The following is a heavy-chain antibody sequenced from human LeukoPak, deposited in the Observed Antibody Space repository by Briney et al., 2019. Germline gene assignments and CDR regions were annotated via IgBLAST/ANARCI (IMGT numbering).Heavy chain of an antibody. D-gene: IGHD1-14*01. V-gene: IGHV1-8*01. CDR1: GYPFTTYD. Sequence: ASVRVSCKASGYPFTTYDINWVRRATGQGLEWMGWMNPSSGYTGYSQKFQGRVTMTRNTSITTAYMELSSLRSEDTAVYYCARISDHNWYFDLWGRGTLVTVSS. CDR2: MNPSSGYT. J-gene: IGHJ2*01. CDR3: ARISDHNWYFDL.